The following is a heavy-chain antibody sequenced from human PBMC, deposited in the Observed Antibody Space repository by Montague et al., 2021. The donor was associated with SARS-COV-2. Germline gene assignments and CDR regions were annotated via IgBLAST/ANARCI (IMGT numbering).Heavy chain of an antibody. Sequence: SLRLSCAASGFTFSSYEMNWVRQAPGKGLEWVSYISSSGSTIYYADSVKGRFTISRDNAKNSLYLQMNSLRAEDTAVYYCVRVLVVTYYGMDVWGQGTTVTVSS. V-gene: IGHV3-48*03. CDR2: ISSSGSTI. CDR3: VRVLVVTYYGMDV. CDR1: GFTFSSYE. D-gene: IGHD3-22*01. J-gene: IGHJ6*02.